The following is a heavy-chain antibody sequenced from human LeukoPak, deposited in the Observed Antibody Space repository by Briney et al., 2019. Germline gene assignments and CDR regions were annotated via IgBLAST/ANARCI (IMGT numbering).Heavy chain of an antibody. Sequence: GGSLRLSCAASGFTLSNHAMIWVRQAPGKGLEWVSSISGSGAMTYYADSVKGRFTISRDNAMDTLYLQMNSLRADDTAVYYCAKSRTWIQLWPPFDYWGQGTLVTVSS. CDR2: ISGSGAMT. V-gene: IGHV3-23*01. J-gene: IGHJ4*02. D-gene: IGHD5-18*01. CDR1: GFTLSNHA. CDR3: AKSRTWIQLWPPFDY.